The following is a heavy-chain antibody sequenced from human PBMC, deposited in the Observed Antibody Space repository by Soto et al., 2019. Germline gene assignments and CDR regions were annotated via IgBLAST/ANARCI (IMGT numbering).Heavy chain of an antibody. V-gene: IGHV3-48*03. J-gene: IGHJ4*02. Sequence: GVSLRLSCAASGFTFSSYWMSWVRQAPGQGLEWVSYISTGGSTIYYADSVKRRFTISRDNAKNSLYMQMNSLRAEATAVYYCARDTSSLLDELHIDYWGQGTLVIVSS. CDR3: ARDTSSLLDELHIDY. D-gene: IGHD6-19*01. CDR2: ISTGGSTI. CDR1: GFTFSSYW.